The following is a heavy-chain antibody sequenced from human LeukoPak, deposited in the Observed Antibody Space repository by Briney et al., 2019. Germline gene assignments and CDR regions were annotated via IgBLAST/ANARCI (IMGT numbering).Heavy chain of an antibody. J-gene: IGHJ6*02. Sequence: ASVKVSCKASGGTFSSYAISWVLQAPGQGLEWMGRMIPIFGIANYAQKFQGRVTITAGKSTSTAYMELSSLRSEDTAVYYCARDKSDIVVVPAAIQDYYYYGMDVWGQGTTVTVSS. D-gene: IGHD2-2*02. CDR1: GGTFSSYA. CDR2: MIPIFGIA. V-gene: IGHV1-69*04. CDR3: ARDKSDIVVVPAAIQDYYYYGMDV.